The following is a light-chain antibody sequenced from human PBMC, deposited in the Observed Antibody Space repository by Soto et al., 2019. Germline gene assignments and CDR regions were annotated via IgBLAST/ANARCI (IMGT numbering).Light chain of an antibody. CDR2: GAL. J-gene: IGKJ1*01. CDR3: QQYKDWPLT. Sequence: LITQSAVTLSVSPGERATLSCRASQSVSSNLAWYQQKPGQAPSLLIYGALTRATGIPARFSGTESGTEFTLTISRLKSEDCALDDGQQYKDWPLTFCQGTKVDIK. V-gene: IGKV3-15*01. CDR1: QSVSSN.